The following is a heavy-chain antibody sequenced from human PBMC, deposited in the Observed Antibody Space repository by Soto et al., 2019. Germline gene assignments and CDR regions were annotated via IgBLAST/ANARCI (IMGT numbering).Heavy chain of an antibody. CDR1: GYTFTGYY. CDR2: INPNSGGT. Sequence: GASVKVSCKASGYTFTGYYMHWVRQAPGQGLEWMGWINPNSGGTNYAQKFQGWVTMTRDTSISTAYMELSRLRSDDTAVYYCARGHYDILTGYYISLSSYYYGMDVWGQGTTVTVSS. J-gene: IGHJ6*02. V-gene: IGHV1-2*04. CDR3: ARGHYDILTGYYISLSSYYYGMDV. D-gene: IGHD3-9*01.